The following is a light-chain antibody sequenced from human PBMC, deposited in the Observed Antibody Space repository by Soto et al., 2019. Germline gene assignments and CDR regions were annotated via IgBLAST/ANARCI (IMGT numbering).Light chain of an antibody. CDR2: DVS. V-gene: IGLV2-14*01. CDR1: SSDVGSYNY. CDR3: SSYTSSNSYV. Sequence: QSALTQPASVSGSPGQSITISCTGTSSDVGSYNYVSWNQQHPGKAPKLMIYDVSNRPSGVSNRFSGSKSGNTASLTISGLQAEDEADYYCSSYTSSNSYVFGTGTKLTVL. J-gene: IGLJ1*01.